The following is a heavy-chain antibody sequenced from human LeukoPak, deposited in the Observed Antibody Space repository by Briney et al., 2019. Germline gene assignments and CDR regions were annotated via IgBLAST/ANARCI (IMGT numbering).Heavy chain of an antibody. Sequence: SETLSLTCTVSGGSISSGSYYWSCIRQPAGKGLEWIGRIYTSGSTNYNPSLKSRVTISVDTYKNQFSLKLSSVTAADTDVYYCARDDRRTTVAHYYYYYMDVWPKGTTVTV. CDR2: IYTSGST. V-gene: IGHV4-61*02. D-gene: IGHD4-23*01. CDR3: ARDDRRTTVAHYYYYYMDV. CDR1: GGSISSGSYY. J-gene: IGHJ6*03.